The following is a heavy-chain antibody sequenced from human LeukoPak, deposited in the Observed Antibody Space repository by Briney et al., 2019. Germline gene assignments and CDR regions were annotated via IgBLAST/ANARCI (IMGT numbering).Heavy chain of an antibody. CDR2: INHRGST. CDR3: ARGGYCSSSTCYGGGFDP. J-gene: IGHJ5*02. V-gene: IGHV4-34*01. D-gene: IGHD2-2*01. CDR1: GGSFSGYY. Sequence: SETLSLTCAAYGGSFSGYYWSWIRQPPGKGLEWIGEINHRGSTNYNPSLKSRVTISVDTSKNQFSLTLSSVTAADTAVYYCARGGYCSSSTCYGGGFDPWGQGTLVTVSS.